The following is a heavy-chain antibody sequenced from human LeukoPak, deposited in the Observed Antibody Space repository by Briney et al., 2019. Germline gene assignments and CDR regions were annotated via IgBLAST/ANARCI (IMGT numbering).Heavy chain of an antibody. Sequence: GGSLRLSCAASGFTFSSYWMSWVRQAPGKGLEWVANIKQDGSEKYYVDSVKGRFTISRDNAKNSLYLQMNSLRAEDAAVYYCARDQDYSYFDYWGQGTLVTVSS. J-gene: IGHJ4*02. V-gene: IGHV3-7*03. CDR3: ARDQDYSYFDY. D-gene: IGHD2-15*01. CDR1: GFTFSSYW. CDR2: IKQDGSEK.